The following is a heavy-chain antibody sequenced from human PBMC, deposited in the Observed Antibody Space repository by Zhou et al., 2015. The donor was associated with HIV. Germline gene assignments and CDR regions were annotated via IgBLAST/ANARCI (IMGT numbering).Heavy chain of an antibody. CDR1: GGTFSSYA. CDR3: ASYYCSGGSCYPPDYYGMDV. D-gene: IGHD2-15*01. CDR2: IIPIFGTA. Sequence: QVQLVQSGAEVKKPGSSVKVSCKASGGTFSSYAISWVRQAPGQGLEWMGGIIPIFGTANYAQKFQGRVTITADESTSTAYMELSSLRSEDTAVYYCASYYCSGGSCYPPDYYGMDVWGQGTTVTVSS. V-gene: IGHV1-69*01. J-gene: IGHJ6*02.